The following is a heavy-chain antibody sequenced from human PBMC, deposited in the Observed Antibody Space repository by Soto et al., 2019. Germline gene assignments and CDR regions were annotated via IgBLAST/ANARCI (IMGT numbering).Heavy chain of an antibody. V-gene: IGHV4-61*01. CDR2: IYYSGST. CDR1: GGSVSSGSYY. D-gene: IGHD2-21*02. Sequence: QVQLQESGPGLVKPSETLSLTCTVSGGSVSSGSYYWSWIRQPPGKGLEWIGYIYYSGSTNYNPSLKSRVTTSVGTSKNQCSLKLSSVTAADTAVYYCARDRAVTAIWRVFDYWGQGTLVTVSS. J-gene: IGHJ4*02. CDR3: ARDRAVTAIWRVFDY.